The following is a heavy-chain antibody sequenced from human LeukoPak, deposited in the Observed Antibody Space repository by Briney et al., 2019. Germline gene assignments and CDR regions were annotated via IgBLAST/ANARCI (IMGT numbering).Heavy chain of an antibody. J-gene: IGHJ6*02. Sequence: PGGSLRLSCAASGFTFSSYDMHCVRQATGKGLEWVSAIGTAGDTYYPGSVKGRFTISRENAKNSLYLQMNSLRAGDTAVYYCARAFPFGYYDSSGYYYGGFYYYGMDVWGQGTTVTVSS. CDR2: IGTAGDT. CDR3: ARAFPFGYYDSSGYYYGGFYYYGMDV. CDR1: GFTFSSYD. V-gene: IGHV3-13*01. D-gene: IGHD3-22*01.